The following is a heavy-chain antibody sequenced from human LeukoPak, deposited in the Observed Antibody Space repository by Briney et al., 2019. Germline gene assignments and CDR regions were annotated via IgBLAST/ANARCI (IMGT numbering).Heavy chain of an antibody. CDR2: IIPIFGAA. V-gene: IGHV1-69*13. J-gene: IGHJ3*02. D-gene: IGHD2-2*01. CDR3: ARGTSRYCSSTSCYEGSITYGSKFDI. CDR1: GGTFSSYA. Sequence: ASVKVSCKASGGTFSSYAISWVRQAPGQGLEWMGGIIPIFGAANYAQKFQGRVTITADESTSTAYMELSSLRSEDTAVYYCARGTSRYCSSTSCYEGSITYGSKFDIWGQGTMVTVSS.